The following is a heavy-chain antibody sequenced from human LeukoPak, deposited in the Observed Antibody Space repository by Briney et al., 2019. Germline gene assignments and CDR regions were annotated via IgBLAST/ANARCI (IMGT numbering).Heavy chain of an antibody. V-gene: IGHV3-74*01. Sequence: GGSLRLSRAASGFTFSNYWMHWVRQAPGKGLVWVSRIKSDGSSTSYADSVKGRFTISRDNAKNTLYLQMNSLRAEDTAVYYCAELGITMIGGVWGKGTTVTISS. D-gene: IGHD3-10*02. J-gene: IGHJ6*04. CDR2: IKSDGSST. CDR1: GFTFSNYW. CDR3: AELGITMIGGV.